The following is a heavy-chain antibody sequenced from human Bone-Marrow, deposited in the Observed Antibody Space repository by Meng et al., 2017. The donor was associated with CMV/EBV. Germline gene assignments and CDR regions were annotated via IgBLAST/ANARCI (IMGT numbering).Heavy chain of an antibody. CDR1: GFTFSSYA. CDR3: PRWGQLVNYGMDV. Sequence: LSLTCAASGFTFSSYAMHWVRQAPGKGLEWVAVISYDGSNKYYADSVKGRFTISRDNSKNTLYLQMNSLRAEDTAVYYCPRWGQLVNYGMDVWGQGTTVTVSS. D-gene: IGHD6-6*01. V-gene: IGHV3-30*04. J-gene: IGHJ6*02. CDR2: ISYDGSNK.